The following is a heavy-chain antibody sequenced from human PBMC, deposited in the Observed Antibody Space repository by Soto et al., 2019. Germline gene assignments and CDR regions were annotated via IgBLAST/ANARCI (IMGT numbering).Heavy chain of an antibody. CDR1: GGSISSYY. CDR2: IYDTAIT. Sequence: SETLSLTCTVSGGSISSYYWSWIRQPPGKGLERIAYIYDTAITNYNPSLKSRVTISVDTSKNQFSLKLTSVTAADTAVYYCARDNGYSYGYNLDHWGQGTLVTVSS. CDR3: ARDNGYSYGYNLDH. J-gene: IGHJ4*02. V-gene: IGHV4-59*01. D-gene: IGHD5-18*01.